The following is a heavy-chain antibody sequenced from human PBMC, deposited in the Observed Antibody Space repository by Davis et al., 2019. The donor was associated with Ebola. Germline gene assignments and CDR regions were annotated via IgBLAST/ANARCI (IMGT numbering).Heavy chain of an antibody. V-gene: IGHV5-51*01. Sequence: GESLKISCQASGYSFTSYWIGWVRQMPGKGLEWMGIIYPGDSDTRYSPSFQGQVTISADKSISTAYLQWSSLKASDTAIYYCARPLTQSSTWSYFDYWGQGTLVTVSS. D-gene: IGHD6-13*01. CDR2: IYPGDSDT. J-gene: IGHJ4*02. CDR3: ARPLTQSSTWSYFDY. CDR1: GYSFTSYW.